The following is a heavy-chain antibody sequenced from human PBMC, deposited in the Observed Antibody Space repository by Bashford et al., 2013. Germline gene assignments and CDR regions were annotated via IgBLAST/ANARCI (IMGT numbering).Heavy chain of an antibody. CDR2: IYTSGST. Sequence: SETLSLTCTVSGGSISSGSYYWSWIRQPAGKGLEWIGRIYTSGSTNYNPSLKSRVTMSVDTSKNQFSLKLSSVTAADTAVYYCASRFVEGVASATLTPWGQGTLVHRLL. D-gene: IGHD3-10*01. CDR1: GGSISSGSYY. V-gene: IGHV4-61*02. J-gene: IGHJ1*01. CDR3: ASRFVEGVASATLTP.